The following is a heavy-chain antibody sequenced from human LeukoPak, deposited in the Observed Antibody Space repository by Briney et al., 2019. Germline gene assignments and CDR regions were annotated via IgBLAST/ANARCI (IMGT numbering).Heavy chain of an antibody. CDR2: IFYNGST. Sequence: PSETLSLTCTVSGGSISSYYWSWIRQPPGKGLEWIGYIFYNGSTKYNMSLKSRLTISIDTSKNQFSLKLSSVTAADTAVYYCARDRAAGSDWLDPWGQGTLVTVSS. D-gene: IGHD3-10*01. CDR3: ARDRAAGSDWLDP. CDR1: GGSISSYY. V-gene: IGHV4-59*01. J-gene: IGHJ5*02.